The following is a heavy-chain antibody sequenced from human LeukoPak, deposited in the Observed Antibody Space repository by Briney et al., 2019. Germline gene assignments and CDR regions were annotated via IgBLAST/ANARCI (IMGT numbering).Heavy chain of an antibody. D-gene: IGHD2-2*01. Sequence: GGSLRLSCAASGFTFSSYAMHWVRQAPGKGLEWVAVISYDGSNKHYADSVKGRFTISRDNSKNTLYLQMNSLRAEDTAVYYCARDAARVVPAAYYYYYGMDVWGQGTTVTVSS. CDR3: ARDAARVVPAAYYYYYGMDV. CDR2: ISYDGSNK. V-gene: IGHV3-30-3*01. J-gene: IGHJ6*02. CDR1: GFTFSSYA.